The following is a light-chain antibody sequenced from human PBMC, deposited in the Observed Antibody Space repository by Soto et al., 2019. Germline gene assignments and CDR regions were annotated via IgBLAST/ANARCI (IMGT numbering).Light chain of an antibody. CDR1: SSDVGSYNL. Sequence: QSVLTQPASVSGSPGQSITISCTGTSSDVGSYNLVSWYQQHPGKAPKLMIYEVSKRPSGVSNRFSGSKSGNTASLTISGLQAEDEADYYCCSYVGSSTRYVSVTGTNVNV. CDR2: EVS. CDR3: CSYVGSSTRYV. J-gene: IGLJ1*01. V-gene: IGLV2-23*02.